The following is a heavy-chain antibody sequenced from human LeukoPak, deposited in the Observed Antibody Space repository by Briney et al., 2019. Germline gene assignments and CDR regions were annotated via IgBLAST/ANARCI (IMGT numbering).Heavy chain of an antibody. CDR1: SGSISSGGDY. D-gene: IGHD2-2*01. V-gene: IGHV4-31*03. J-gene: IGHJ4*02. Sequence: NSAHPLTLPCTLSSGSISSGGDYGRSISKHPAKVLGWIGYIYYSGSTYYNPSLKSRVTISVDTSKNQFSLKLSSVTAADTAVYYCARGPIVVVPAATHFDYWGQGTLVTVSS. CDR3: ARGPIVVVPAATHFDY. CDR2: IYYSGST.